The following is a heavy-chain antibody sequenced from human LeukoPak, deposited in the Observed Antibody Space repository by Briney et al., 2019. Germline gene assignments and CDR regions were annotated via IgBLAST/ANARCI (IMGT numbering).Heavy chain of an antibody. Sequence: SETLSLTCTVSGGSINSYYWSWIRQPPGKGLEWIGYIYYSGSTNYNPSLKSRVTISVDTSKNQFSLKLSSVTAADTAVYYCARDTTVTLPGYWGQGTLVTVSS. J-gene: IGHJ4*02. V-gene: IGHV4-59*01. D-gene: IGHD4-17*01. CDR1: GGSINSYY. CDR2: IYYSGST. CDR3: ARDTTVTLPGY.